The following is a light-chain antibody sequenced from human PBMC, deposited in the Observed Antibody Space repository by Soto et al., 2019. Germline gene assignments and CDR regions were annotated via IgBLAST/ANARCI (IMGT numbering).Light chain of an antibody. J-gene: IGLJ2*01. CDR2: AVS. V-gene: IGLV2-14*01. CDR3: CSYTSLSTVV. CDR1: SSDVGGYNH. Sequence: QSALTQPASVSGSPGQSITISCTGTSSDVGGYNHVSWYQHSPGKAPKLILFAVSDRPSGVSHRFSGSKSGNTASLTISGLQAEDEVDYDCCSYTSLSTVVFGGGTKLTVL.